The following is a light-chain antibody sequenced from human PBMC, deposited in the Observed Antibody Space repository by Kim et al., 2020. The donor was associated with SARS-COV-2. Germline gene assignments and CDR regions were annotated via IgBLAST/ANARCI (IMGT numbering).Light chain of an antibody. CDR1: QGISSY. J-gene: IGKJ2*01. CDR2: AAS. V-gene: IGKV1-9*01. Sequence: DIQLTQSPSFLSASVGDRVTITCRASQGISSYLAWYQQKPGKAPKLLIYAASTLQSGVPSRFSGSGSGTEFTLTISSLQPEDFATYYCQQLNSYPPYTWGQGTKLEI. CDR3: QQLNSYPPYT.